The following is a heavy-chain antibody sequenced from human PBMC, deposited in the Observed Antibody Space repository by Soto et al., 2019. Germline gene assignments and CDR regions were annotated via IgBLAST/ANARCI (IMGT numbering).Heavy chain of an antibody. J-gene: IGHJ6*02. Sequence: SVKVSCRASGDTFNSYAISWLRHAPAQGLEWIGGIIPSFCTSNYAQKFQGRVTITADESTSTGYMELSSLRSEDPAVYYCAGRRYYGSEPNSVYYHGMEVWGQGTTVTVSS. D-gene: IGHD3-10*01. CDR3: AGRRYYGSEPNSVYYHGMEV. V-gene: IGHV1-69*13. CDR2: IIPSFCTS. CDR1: GDTFNSYA.